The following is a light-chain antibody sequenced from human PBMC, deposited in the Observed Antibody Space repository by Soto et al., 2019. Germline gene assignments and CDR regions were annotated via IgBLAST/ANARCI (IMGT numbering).Light chain of an antibody. J-gene: IGLJ2*01. V-gene: IGLV1-40*01. Sequence: QSVLTQPPSVSGAPGQRVTISCTGSSSNIGAGYDVHWYQQLPGTAPKLLIYGNSNRPSGVPDRVSGSKSGTSASLAITGLQAEDEADYYCQSYDSSLSGSVFGGGTKVTFL. CDR2: GNS. CDR1: SSNIGAGYD. CDR3: QSYDSSLSGSV.